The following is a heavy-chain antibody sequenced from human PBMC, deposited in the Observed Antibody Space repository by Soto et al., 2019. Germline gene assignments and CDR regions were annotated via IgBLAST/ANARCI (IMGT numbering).Heavy chain of an antibody. D-gene: IGHD5-12*01. V-gene: IGHV4-59*01. CDR3: ARFSEMATIIFDY. CDR2: IYYSGST. CDR1: GGSISSYY. J-gene: IGHJ4*02. Sequence: TSETLSLTCTVSGGSISSYYWSWIRQPPGKGLEWIGYIYYSGSTNYNPSLKSRVTISVDTSKNQFSLKLSSVTAADTAVYYRARFSEMATIIFDYWGQGTLVTVSS.